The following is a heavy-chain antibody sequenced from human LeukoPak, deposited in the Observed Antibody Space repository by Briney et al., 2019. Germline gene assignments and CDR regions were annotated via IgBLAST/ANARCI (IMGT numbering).Heavy chain of an antibody. Sequence: ASAKVSSKASGYTFTGYYMHWVRQAPGQGLEWMGWINPNSGVTNYAQKFQGRVTMTRETSISTAYMELTRLRSDDTAVYYCASEAIHGVFDIWGKGTMVTVSS. V-gene: IGHV1-2*02. CDR1: GYTFTGYY. CDR2: INPNSGVT. D-gene: IGHD5-18*01. CDR3: ASEAIHGVFDI. J-gene: IGHJ3*02.